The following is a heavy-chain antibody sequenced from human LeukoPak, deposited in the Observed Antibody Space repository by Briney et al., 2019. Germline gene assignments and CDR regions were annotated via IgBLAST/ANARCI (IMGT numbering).Heavy chain of an antibody. V-gene: IGHV3-48*01. J-gene: IGHJ3*02. CDR3: ARNSGGWYGFGAFDI. CDR1: GFTFSTDS. D-gene: IGHD6-19*01. CDR2: ISSTSSTT. Sequence: HSGGSLRLSCAASGFTFSTDSMNWVRQAPGKGLEWVSYISSTSSTTYYADSVKGRFTISRDNAKNSLYLQMNSLRAEDTAVYYCARNSGGWYGFGAFDIWGQGTMVTVSS.